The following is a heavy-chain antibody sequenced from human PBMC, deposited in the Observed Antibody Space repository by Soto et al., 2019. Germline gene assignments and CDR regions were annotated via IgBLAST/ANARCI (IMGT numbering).Heavy chain of an antibody. CDR1: GFKYNIYD. D-gene: IGHD3-22*01. J-gene: IGHJ4*02. Sequence: GGSLRLSCTASGFKYNIYDMHWVRQTPGKGLEWVATISHYGIPQYHTDSVKGRFTISRDDSTNTVYLQMNRLRGDDTAVYYCARYKRLIVDSWGRGTLVTVSS. CDR3: ARYKRLIVDS. CDR2: ISHYGIPQ. V-gene: IGHV3-30*03.